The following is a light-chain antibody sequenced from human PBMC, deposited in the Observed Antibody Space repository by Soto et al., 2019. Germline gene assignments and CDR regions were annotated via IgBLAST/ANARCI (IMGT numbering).Light chain of an antibody. V-gene: IGKV3-20*01. CDR1: QSVSSSA. J-gene: IGKJ4*01. CDR3: QQYCSSPGVT. Sequence: IMSNQPPGTLSSSPEERATLSCRASQSVSSSALAWYQQKPGQAPRRLIYGASSRATGIPDRFSGSGSGTDFTLTISRLEAEDVAVYYCQQYCSSPGVTFGGGTKVDIK. CDR2: GAS.